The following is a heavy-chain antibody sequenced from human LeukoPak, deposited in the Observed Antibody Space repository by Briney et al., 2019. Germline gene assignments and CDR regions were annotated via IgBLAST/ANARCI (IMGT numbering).Heavy chain of an antibody. CDR2: ISGSGDRI. CDR1: GFTFSDYA. J-gene: IGHJ4*02. CDR3: AKGLTAAGTLAFDN. V-gene: IGHV3-23*01. D-gene: IGHD1-1*01. Sequence: GGSLRLSCAASGFTFSDYAMSWVRHAPGKGLEWVSAISGSGDRIYYADSVKGRFTISRDNNKNTLYLQVNSLRAEDTAVFYCAKGLTAAGTLAFDNWGQGTLVTVSS.